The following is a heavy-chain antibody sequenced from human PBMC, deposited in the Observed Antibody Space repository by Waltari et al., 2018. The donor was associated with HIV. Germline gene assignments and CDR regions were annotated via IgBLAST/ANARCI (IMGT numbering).Heavy chain of an antibody. D-gene: IGHD2-15*01. CDR1: GYTFTGYF. CDR3: ARDLAVVVFKASYFFDY. J-gene: IGHJ4*02. Sequence: QVQLVQSGAEEKKPGASVRVSCKASGYTFTGYFIHWGRQAPGKGLEWMGIIDPSGDSTAYAQKFQGRVTMTSDTSTSSAYMEISSLTSDDTAVYYCARDLAVVVFKASYFFDYWGQGSLITVS. CDR2: IDPSGDST. V-gene: IGHV1-46*01.